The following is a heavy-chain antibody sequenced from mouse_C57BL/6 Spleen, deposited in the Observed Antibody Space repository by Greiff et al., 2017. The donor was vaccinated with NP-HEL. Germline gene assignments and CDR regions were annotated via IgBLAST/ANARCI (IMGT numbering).Heavy chain of an antibody. J-gene: IGHJ3*01. CDR2: IYPGSGST. V-gene: IGHV1-55*01. D-gene: IGHD1-1*01. CDR3: ARRGSSYEWFAY. CDR1: GYTFTSYW. Sequence: VQLQQPGAELVKPGASVKMSCKASGYTFTSYWITWVKQRPGQGLEWIGDIYPGSGSTNYNEKFKSKATLTVDTSSSTAYMQLSSLTSEDSAVYYCARRGSSYEWFAYWGQGTLVTVSA.